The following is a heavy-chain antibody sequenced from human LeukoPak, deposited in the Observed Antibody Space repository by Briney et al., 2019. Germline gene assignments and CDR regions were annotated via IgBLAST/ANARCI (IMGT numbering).Heavy chain of an antibody. V-gene: IGHV3-7*01. Sequence: PGGSLRLSCAASGFTFSSYWMNWARQAPGKGLEWVANIKQDGSEKYYVGSVKGRFTISRDNAKNSLYLQMNSLRAEDTAMYYCARELLGHGYNSGDFDYWGQGTLVTVSS. J-gene: IGHJ4*02. CDR3: ARELLGHGYNSGDFDY. CDR2: IKQDGSEK. D-gene: IGHD5-24*01. CDR1: GFTFSSYW.